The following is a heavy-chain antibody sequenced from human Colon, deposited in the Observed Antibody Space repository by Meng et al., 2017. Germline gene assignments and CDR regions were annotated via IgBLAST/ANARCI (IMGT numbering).Heavy chain of an antibody. Sequence: GGSLRLSCAASGFTFSEYWMNWIRQAPGQGLEWVAIIKEDGSVKGHVDSVQGQFTISRDNARKSLYLQMNSLRAEDTAIYYCARDPGWGAFDFWGQGTMGTVSS. CDR1: GFTFSEYW. D-gene: IGHD6-19*01. V-gene: IGHV3-7*01. CDR2: IKEDGSVK. CDR3: ARDPGWGAFDF. J-gene: IGHJ3*01.